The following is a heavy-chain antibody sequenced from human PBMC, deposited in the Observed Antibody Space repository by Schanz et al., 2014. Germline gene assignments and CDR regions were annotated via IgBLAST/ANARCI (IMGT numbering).Heavy chain of an antibody. Sequence: QVQLLQFGGGVVQPGRSLRLSCAASGFTFSTYAMSWVRQAPGKGLEWVAFIWYDGSNKYYADSVKGRFTISRDNSKNTLYLHMNTLRSEDTAVYYCAKDSTHIDIVLVPTAIDYWGQGTLVTVSS. CDR1: GFTFSTYA. V-gene: IGHV3-30*02. J-gene: IGHJ4*02. D-gene: IGHD2-2*01. CDR3: AKDSTHIDIVLVPTAIDY. CDR2: IWYDGSNK.